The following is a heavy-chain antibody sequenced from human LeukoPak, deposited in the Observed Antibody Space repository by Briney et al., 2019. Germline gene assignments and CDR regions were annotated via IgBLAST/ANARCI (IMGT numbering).Heavy chain of an antibody. CDR3: ARVKAVAGKRAYYFDY. J-gene: IGHJ4*02. CDR2: ISSSSSTI. V-gene: IGHV3-48*01. CDR1: GFTFSSYS. Sequence: GGSLRLSCAASGFTFSSYSMNWVRQAPGKGLEWVSYISSSSSTIYYADSVKGRFTISRDNAKNSLYLQMNSLRAEDTALYYCARVKAVAGKRAYYFDYWGQGTLVTVSS. D-gene: IGHD6-19*01.